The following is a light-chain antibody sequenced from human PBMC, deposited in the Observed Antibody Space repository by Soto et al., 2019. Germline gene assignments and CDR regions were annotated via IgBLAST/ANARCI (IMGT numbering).Light chain of an antibody. V-gene: IGKV1D-13*01. CDR3: QQLYNYPLT. CDR1: QGISTA. Sequence: AIQLTQSPSSLSASVGDRVTITCRASQGISTALAWFQQKPGKPPRSLIFDASNLESGVPSRFSGSGSGTHFTLIISSLQPEDFATYYCQQLYNYPLTFGGGTKVEI. J-gene: IGKJ4*01. CDR2: DAS.